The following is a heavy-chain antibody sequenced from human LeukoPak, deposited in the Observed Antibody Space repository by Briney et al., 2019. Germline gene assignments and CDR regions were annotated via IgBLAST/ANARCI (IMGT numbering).Heavy chain of an antibody. CDR1: GFTFSSYE. J-gene: IGHJ4*02. Sequence: SGGSLRLSCAASGFTFSSYEMNWVRQAPGKGLEWVSYISSSGSTIYYADSVKGRFTISRDNAKNSPYLQMNSLRAEDTAVYYCARDQSGWYCDYWGQGTLVTVSS. CDR3: ARDQSGWYCDY. V-gene: IGHV3-48*03. D-gene: IGHD6-19*01. CDR2: ISSSGSTI.